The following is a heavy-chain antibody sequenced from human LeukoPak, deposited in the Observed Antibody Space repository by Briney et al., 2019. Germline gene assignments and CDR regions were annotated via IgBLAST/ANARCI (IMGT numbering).Heavy chain of an antibody. V-gene: IGHV4-59*01. CDR2: ISYIGST. CDR1: GGSISSSY. CDR3: ARLYCSTTSCPSEIDY. Sequence: PSETLSLTCTVSGGSISSSYWSWIRQPPGKGLEWIAYISYIGSTNYNPSLRSRVTISVDTSKNQFSLKLTSVTAADTAVYFCARLYCSTTSCPSEIDYWGQGTLVTVSS. J-gene: IGHJ4*02. D-gene: IGHD2-2*01.